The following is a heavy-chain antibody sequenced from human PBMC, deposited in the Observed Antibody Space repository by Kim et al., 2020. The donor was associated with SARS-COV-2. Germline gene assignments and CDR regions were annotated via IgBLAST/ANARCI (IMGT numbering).Heavy chain of an antibody. D-gene: IGHD3-3*01. Sequence: LKLRVTLSVDPSKTQFSLKLSSVTAADTAVYYCARGDTIFGVVINAFDIWGQGTMVTVSS. CDR3: ARGDTIFGVVINAFDI. J-gene: IGHJ3*02. V-gene: IGHV4-31*02.